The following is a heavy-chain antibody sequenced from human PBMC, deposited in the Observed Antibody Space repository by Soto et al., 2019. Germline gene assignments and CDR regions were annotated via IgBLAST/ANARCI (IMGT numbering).Heavy chain of an antibody. CDR2: ISGSGGST. CDR1: GFTFSSYA. CDR3: AKVSGVAVAEILRWGFDY. V-gene: IGHV3-23*01. Sequence: GGSLRLSCAASGFTFSSYAMSWVRQAPGKGLEWVSAISGSGGSTYYADSVKGRFTISRDNSKNTLYLQMNSLRAEDTAVYYCAKVSGVAVAEILRWGFDYWGQGTLVTVSS. D-gene: IGHD6-19*01. J-gene: IGHJ4*02.